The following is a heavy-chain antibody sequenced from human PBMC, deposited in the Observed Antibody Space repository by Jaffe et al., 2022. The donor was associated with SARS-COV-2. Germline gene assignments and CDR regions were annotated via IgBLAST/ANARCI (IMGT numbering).Heavy chain of an antibody. CDR3: AREIAVAGTDRRLDY. Sequence: QVQLVESGGGVVQPGRSLRLSCAASGFTFSSYAMHWVRPAPGKGLEWVAGISYDGNSKFYADSVKGRFTISRDNSRNTLNLQMNSLRAEDTAVYYCAREIAVAGTDRRLDYWGQGTLVTVS. CDR1: GFTFSSYA. D-gene: IGHD6-19*01. CDR2: ISYDGNSK. J-gene: IGHJ4*02. V-gene: IGHV3-30-3*01.